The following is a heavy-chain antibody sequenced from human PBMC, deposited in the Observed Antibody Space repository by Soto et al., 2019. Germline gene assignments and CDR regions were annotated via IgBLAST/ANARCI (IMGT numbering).Heavy chain of an antibody. D-gene: IGHD6-13*01. CDR2: FYYSGAT. Sequence: NPSETLSLTCTVSGGSVSSGTYYWSWIRQPPGKGLEWIGYFYYSGATNYNPSLKSRVTISVDTSKNQFSLKVSSVTAADTAVYYCARGVIAAAATWGQGILVTVSS. V-gene: IGHV4-61*01. CDR1: GGSVSSGTYY. J-gene: IGHJ4*02. CDR3: ARGVIAAAAT.